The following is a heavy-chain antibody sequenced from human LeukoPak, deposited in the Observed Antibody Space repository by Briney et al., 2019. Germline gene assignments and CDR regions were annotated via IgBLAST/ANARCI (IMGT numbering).Heavy chain of an antibody. D-gene: IGHD3-16*01. CDR2: IYSGGST. J-gene: IGHJ4*02. Sequence: GGSLGLSCAASGFTVSGNYMSWVRQAPGKGLEWVSVIYSGGSTYYADSVKGRFTISRDNSKNTLYLQMNSLRAEDTAVYYCARAVGGSARYFDYWGQGTLVTVSS. CDR1: GFTVSGNY. CDR3: ARAVGGSARYFDY. V-gene: IGHV3-66*02.